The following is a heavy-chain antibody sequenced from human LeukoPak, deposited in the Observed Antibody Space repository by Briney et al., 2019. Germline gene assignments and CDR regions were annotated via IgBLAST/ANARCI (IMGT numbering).Heavy chain of an antibody. CDR1: GGSFSGYY. D-gene: IGHD5-12*01. CDR3: ARGQASGTGAV. CDR2: INHTGSP. J-gene: IGHJ4*02. Sequence: SETLSLTCAVYGGSFSGYYWSWIRQPPGKGVEWIWEINHTGSPNYTPSLKSRVTISVDTSKNQFSLKLSSVTAADTAVYYCARGQASGTGAVWGQGTLVTVSS. V-gene: IGHV4-34*01.